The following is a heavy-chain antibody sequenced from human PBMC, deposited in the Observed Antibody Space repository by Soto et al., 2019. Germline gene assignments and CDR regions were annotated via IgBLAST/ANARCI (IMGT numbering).Heavy chain of an antibody. Sequence: VQSGAEVKKPVASVKVSCKASGYTFTSYVISWVRQAPGQGLEWMGWISAYNGNTNYAQKLQGRVTMTTDTSTSTAYMELRSLRSDDTAVYYCASYREQLVLYGMDVWGQGTTVTVSS. CDR1: GYTFTSYV. V-gene: IGHV1-18*01. CDR2: ISAYNGNT. D-gene: IGHD6-13*01. CDR3: ASYREQLVLYGMDV. J-gene: IGHJ6*02.